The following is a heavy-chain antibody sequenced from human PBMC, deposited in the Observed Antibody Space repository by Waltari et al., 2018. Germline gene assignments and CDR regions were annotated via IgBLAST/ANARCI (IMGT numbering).Heavy chain of an antibody. Sequence: VQLVESGAEVKKPGASVKVSCKASGNTFTAYFIHWVRPAPGQGLEGMGRINPKSGDTNYAQKFQGRVTMTRDTSINTAYMELSRLRSDDTAVYYCARDYSSSGDAVDIWGQGKMVTVYS. CDR2: INPKSGDT. V-gene: IGHV1-2*06. J-gene: IGHJ3*02. CDR3: ARDYSSSGDAVDI. CDR1: GNTFTAYF. D-gene: IGHD6-13*01.